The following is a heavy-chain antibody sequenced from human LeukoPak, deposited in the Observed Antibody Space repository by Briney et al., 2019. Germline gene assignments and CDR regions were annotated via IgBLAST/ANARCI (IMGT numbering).Heavy chain of an antibody. CDR3: ARVGATTPYYFDY. Sequence: SETLSLTCTVSGYSISSGYYWGWIRQSPGKGLEWLGSIYHSGSTYYNPSLKSRVTMSVDTSKNQFSLKLSSMTAADTAVYYCARVGATTPYYFDYWGQGTLVTVSS. V-gene: IGHV4-38-2*02. D-gene: IGHD1-26*01. J-gene: IGHJ4*02. CDR2: IYHSGST. CDR1: GYSISSGYY.